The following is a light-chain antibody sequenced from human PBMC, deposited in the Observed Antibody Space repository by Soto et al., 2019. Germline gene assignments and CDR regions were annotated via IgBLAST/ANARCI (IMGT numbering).Light chain of an antibody. J-gene: IGLJ1*01. V-gene: IGLV2-18*02. CDR2: EVN. CDR3: SSYTSSSTLSYV. Sequence: QSVLTQPPSVSGSPGQSVTISCTGISSDIGSYNRVSWYQQPPGTAPKLMIYEVNNRPSGVPDRFSGSTSGNTASLTISGLQAEDEADYYCSSYTSSSTLSYVFGTGTKVTVL. CDR1: SSDIGSYNR.